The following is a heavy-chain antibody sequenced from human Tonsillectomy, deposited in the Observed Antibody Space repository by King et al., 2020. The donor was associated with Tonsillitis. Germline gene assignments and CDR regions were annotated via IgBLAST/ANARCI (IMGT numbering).Heavy chain of an antibody. D-gene: IGHD1-26*01. J-gene: IGHJ4*02. V-gene: IGHV4-59*01. Sequence: VQLQESGPGLVKPSETLSLTCTVSGGSISSYYWSWIRQPPGKGLEWIGYIYYSGSTNYNPSLKSRVTISVDTSKNQFSLKLSSVTAADTAVYYCARGPSVTGGATLDYWGQGTLVTVSS. CDR2: IYYSGST. CDR1: GGSISSYY. CDR3: ARGPSVTGGATLDY.